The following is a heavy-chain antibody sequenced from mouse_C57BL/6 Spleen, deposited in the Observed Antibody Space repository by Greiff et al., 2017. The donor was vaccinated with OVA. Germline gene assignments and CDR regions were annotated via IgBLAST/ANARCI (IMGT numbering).Heavy chain of an antibody. V-gene: IGHV5-4*01. Sequence: EVQLVESGGGLVKPGGSLKLSCAASGFTFSSYAMSWVRQTPEKRLEWVATISDGGSNTYYPDNVKGRFTISRDKAKNNLYLQMSHLKSEDTAMYYCARETLGGGFAYWGQGTLVTVSA. D-gene: IGHD4-1*01. CDR3: ARETLGGGFAY. CDR1: GFTFSSYA. J-gene: IGHJ3*01. CDR2: ISDGGSNT.